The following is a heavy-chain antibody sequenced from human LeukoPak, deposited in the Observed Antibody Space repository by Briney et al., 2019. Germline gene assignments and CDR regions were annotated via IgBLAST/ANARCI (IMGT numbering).Heavy chain of an antibody. V-gene: IGHV3-48*02. Sequence: PAGSLRLSCAASGFTFSSYTMNWVRQAPGKGLECVSSISSSSSAIYYAASVQGRFTISRDNAKNSLYLQMNSLRDEDTAVYYCARGGLRYSDYWGQGTLVTVSS. CDR2: ISSSSSAI. J-gene: IGHJ4*02. D-gene: IGHD3-9*01. CDR3: ARGGLRYSDY. CDR1: GFTFSSYT.